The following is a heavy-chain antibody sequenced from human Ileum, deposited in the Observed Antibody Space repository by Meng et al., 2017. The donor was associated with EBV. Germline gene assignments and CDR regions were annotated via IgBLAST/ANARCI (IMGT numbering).Heavy chain of an antibody. CDR2: IYHNGGT. V-gene: IGHV4-4*02. CDR1: GGSITERNS. D-gene: IGHD5-18*01. Sequence: HLQESAPGLGQPSGPSSLTWAGAGGSITERNSWSWVRQPPGQGLEWIGEIYHNGGTNYNPSLKSRVTISVDKSKNEISLKLRSVTAADTAVYYCARWAFIYSYGFDNWGQGTLVTVSS. J-gene: IGHJ4*02. CDR3: ARWAFIYSYGFDN.